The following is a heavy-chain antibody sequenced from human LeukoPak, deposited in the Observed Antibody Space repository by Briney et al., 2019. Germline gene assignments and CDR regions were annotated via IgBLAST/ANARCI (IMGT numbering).Heavy chain of an antibody. D-gene: IGHD2-15*01. Sequence: GGSLRLSCAASGFTFSSYGMHWVRQAPGKGLEWVAVISYDGSNKYYADSVKGRFTISRDNSKNTLYLQMNSLRAEDAAVYYCAKAPVTTCSGAYCYPFDYWGQGTLVTVSS. CDR2: ISYDGSNK. CDR3: AKAPVTTCSGAYCYPFDY. J-gene: IGHJ4*02. CDR1: GFTFSSYG. V-gene: IGHV3-30*18.